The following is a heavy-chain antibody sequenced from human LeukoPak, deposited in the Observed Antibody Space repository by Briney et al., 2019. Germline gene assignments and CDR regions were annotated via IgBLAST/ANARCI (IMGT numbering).Heavy chain of an antibody. V-gene: IGHV3-74*01. CDR3: ARGKGWSDY. CDR2: INPDGSTT. D-gene: IGHD6-19*01. J-gene: IGHJ4*02. CDR1: GFTFSNYW. Sequence: GGSLRLSCAASGFTFSNYWMHWVRHDPGKGLVWVSFINPDGSTTNYADSVKGRFTISRDNSKNTLYLQMNSLRAEDTAVYYCARGKGWSDYWGQGTLVAVSS.